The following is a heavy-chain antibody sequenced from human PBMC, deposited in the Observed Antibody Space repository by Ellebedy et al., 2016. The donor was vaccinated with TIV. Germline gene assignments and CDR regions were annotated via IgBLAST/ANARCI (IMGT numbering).Heavy chain of an antibody. CDR1: GYTFIAYG. V-gene: IGHV1-18*01. J-gene: IGHJ6*02. CDR3: VVGGLVATTTPNSYYYGLDV. CDR2: ISTYNGNR. D-gene: IGHD2-15*01. Sequence: ASVKVSXXTSGYTFIAYGINWVRQAPGQGLEWVAWISTYNGNRNYAQNLQGRVTMSTDTSTSTAYMDLRSLRSDDTAVYYCVVGGLVATTTPNSYYYGLDVWGQGTTVTVSS.